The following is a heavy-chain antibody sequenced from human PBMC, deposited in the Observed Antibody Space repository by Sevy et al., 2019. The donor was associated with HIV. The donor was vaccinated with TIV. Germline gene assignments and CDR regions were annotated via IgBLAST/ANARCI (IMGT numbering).Heavy chain of an antibody. CDR1: GFIFSNYA. CDR2: ISYDGSNK. V-gene: IGHV3-30*04. J-gene: IGHJ6*02. D-gene: IGHD3-10*01. Sequence: GGSLRLSCAASGFIFSNYAIHWVRRAPGKGLEWVAVISYDGSNKHYAASVKGRFTISRDNSRNTLFLQMNSLRLDDTAVYYCARHMVQGVINTPSYFYGMDVWGQGTTVTVSS. CDR3: ARHMVQGVINTPSYFYGMDV.